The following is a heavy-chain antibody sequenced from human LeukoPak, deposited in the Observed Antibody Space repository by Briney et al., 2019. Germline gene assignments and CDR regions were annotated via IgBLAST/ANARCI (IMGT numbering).Heavy chain of an antibody. V-gene: IGHV4-30-2*01. J-gene: IGHJ5*02. CDR2: IYHSGST. Sequence: IPSETLSLTCTVSGGSISSGGYYWSWIRQPPGKGLEWIGYIYHSGSTYYNPSLKSRVTISVDTSKNQFSLKLSSVTAADTAVYYCARAVGSSWYGTEWFDPWGQGTLVTVSS. D-gene: IGHD6-13*01. CDR3: ARAVGSSWYGTEWFDP. CDR1: GGSISSGGYY.